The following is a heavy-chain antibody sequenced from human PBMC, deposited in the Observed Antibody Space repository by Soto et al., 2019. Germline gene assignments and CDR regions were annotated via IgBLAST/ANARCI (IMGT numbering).Heavy chain of an antibody. D-gene: IGHD5-18*01. J-gene: IGHJ6*02. V-gene: IGHV1-3*01. CDR2: INAGNGNT. CDR3: ARVDTAMVLVNYGMDV. Sequence: GASVKVSCKASGYTFTSYAMHWVRQAPGQRLEWMGWINAGNGNTKYSQKFQGRVTITRDTSASTAYMELSSLRSEDTAVYYCARVDTAMVLVNYGMDVWGQGTTVTVSS. CDR1: GYTFTSYA.